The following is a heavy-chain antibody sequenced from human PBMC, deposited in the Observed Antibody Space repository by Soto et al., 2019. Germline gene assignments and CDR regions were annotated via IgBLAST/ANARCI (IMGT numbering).Heavy chain of an antibody. CDR2: IYSGGST. CDR1: GFTVSSNY. Sequence: PGGSLRLSCAASGFTVSSNYMSWVRQAPGKGLEWVSVIYSGGSTYYADSVKGRFTISRGNSKNTLYLQMNSLRAEDTAVYYCAKSPGMYYYDSSGYYHYDYWGQGTLVTVSS. CDR3: AKSPGMYYYDSSGYYHYDY. J-gene: IGHJ4*02. V-gene: IGHV3-53*01. D-gene: IGHD3-22*01.